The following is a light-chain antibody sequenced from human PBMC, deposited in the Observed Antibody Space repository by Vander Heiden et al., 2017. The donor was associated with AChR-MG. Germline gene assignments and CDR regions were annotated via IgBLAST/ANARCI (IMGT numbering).Light chain of an antibody. J-gene: IGLJ2*01. CDR1: NLGSKS. V-gene: IGLV3-21*02. CDR2: DAS. Sequence: SYVLTHPPSVSLPPGRPATITCGGNNLGSKSLHWYQQKLGQAPVLVVDDASERPSGIPERISGSNSGKTVTLTISRVEAGDEGDYYCQVWDSVSDPVVFGAGTKLTVL. CDR3: QVWDSVSDPVV.